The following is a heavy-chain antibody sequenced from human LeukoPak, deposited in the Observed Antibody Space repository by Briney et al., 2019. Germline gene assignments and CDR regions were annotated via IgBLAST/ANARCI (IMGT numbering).Heavy chain of an antibody. CDR3: AKDVIHWSFDH. CDR1: GFTFSGNA. CDR2: IGSDENR. V-gene: IGHV3-23*01. Sequence: GGSLRLSCTASGFTFSGNAMGWVRQAPGKGLEWVSGIGSDENRLYADSVKGRFTISRDNSKNTLYLQMNNLRVEDTAVYYCAKDVIHWSFDHWGQGTLVTVSS. D-gene: IGHD2-8*02. J-gene: IGHJ4*02.